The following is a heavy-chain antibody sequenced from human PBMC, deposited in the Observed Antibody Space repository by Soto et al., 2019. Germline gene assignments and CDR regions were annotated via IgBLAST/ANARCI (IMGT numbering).Heavy chain of an antibody. J-gene: IGHJ4*02. Sequence: EVYVVESGGAVVQPGGSLRLSCAASGFTFDDHNMYWVRQVSGKGLEWVSLISWDGETTYYADSVKGRFTISRVNSKNSLYLQLNALTAEDSGLYYCASSQGDSWGQGTLVTVAS. V-gene: IGHV3-43*01. D-gene: IGHD6-6*01. CDR3: ASSQGDS. CDR1: GFTFDDHN. CDR2: ISWDGETT.